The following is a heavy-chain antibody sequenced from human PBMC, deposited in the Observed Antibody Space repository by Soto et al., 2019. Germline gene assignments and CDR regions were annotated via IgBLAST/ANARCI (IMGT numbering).Heavy chain of an antibody. CDR1: GGSISSSSYY. Sequence: SETLSLTCTVSGGSISSSSYYWGWIRQPPGQGLEWIGSIYYSGSTYYNPSLKSRVTISVDTSKNQFSLKLSSVTAADTAVYYCARLGSSASSSALFGYWGQGTPVTVSS. D-gene: IGHD6-6*01. J-gene: IGHJ4*02. V-gene: IGHV4-39*01. CDR2: IYYSGST. CDR3: ARLGSSASSSALFGY.